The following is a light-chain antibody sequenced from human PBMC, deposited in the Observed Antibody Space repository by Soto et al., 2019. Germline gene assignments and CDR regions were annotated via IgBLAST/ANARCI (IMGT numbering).Light chain of an antibody. CDR1: ESLVYSDGNIY. CDR2: KVS. J-gene: IGKJ1*01. CDR3: MQGTHWPET. V-gene: IGKV2-30*01. Sequence: DVVMTQSPLSLPVTLGQPASISCRSSESLVYSDGNIYLNWFQQRPGQSPRRLFYKVSNRDSGVPDRFSGSGSGTDFTLKISRVEAEDVGLYYCMQGTHWPETFGQGTKVDIK.